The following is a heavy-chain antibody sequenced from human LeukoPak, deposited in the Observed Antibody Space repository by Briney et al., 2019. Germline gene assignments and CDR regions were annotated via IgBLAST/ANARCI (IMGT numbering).Heavy chain of an antibody. J-gene: IGHJ4*02. V-gene: IGHV3-11*03. CDR3: AKHSSSWYGDLDY. D-gene: IGHD6-13*01. CDR1: GFTFSDYY. Sequence: GGSLRLSCAASGFTFSDYYMSWIRQAPGKGLEWVSYISSSSSYTNYADSVKGRFTISRDNAKNTLYLQTNSLRAEDTAVYYCAKHSSSWYGDLDYWGQGTLVTVSS. CDR2: ISSSSSYT.